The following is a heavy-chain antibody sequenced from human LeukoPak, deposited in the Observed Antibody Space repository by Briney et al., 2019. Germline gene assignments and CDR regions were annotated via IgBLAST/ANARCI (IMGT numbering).Heavy chain of an antibody. D-gene: IGHD1-26*01. CDR2: IYYSGST. V-gene: IGHV4-59*08. Sequence: PSETLSLTCTVSGGSISSYYWSWIRQPPGKGLEWIGYIYYSGSTNYNPSLKSRVTISVDTSKNQFSLKLSSVTAADTAVYYCARHGALHWELYAAFDIWGQGTMVTVSS. J-gene: IGHJ3*02. CDR1: GGSISSYY. CDR3: ARHGALHWELYAAFDI.